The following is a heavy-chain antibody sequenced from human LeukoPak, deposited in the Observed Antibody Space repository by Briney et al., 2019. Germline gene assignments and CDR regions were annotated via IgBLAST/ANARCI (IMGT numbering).Heavy chain of an antibody. CDR1: GYSISSGYY. J-gene: IGHJ4*02. CDR2: IYHSGST. V-gene: IGHV4-38-2*02. Sequence: SETLSLTCTVSGYSISSGYYWGWIRQPPGKGLEWIGSIYHSGSTYYNPSLKSRVTISVDTSKNQFSLKLSSVTAADTAVYYCAGGVTFGGVIEGSDYWGQGTLVTVSS. D-gene: IGHD3-16*02. CDR3: AGGVTFGGVIEGSDY.